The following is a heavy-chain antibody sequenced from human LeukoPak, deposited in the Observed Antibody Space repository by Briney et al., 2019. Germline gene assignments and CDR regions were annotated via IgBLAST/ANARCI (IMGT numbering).Heavy chain of an antibody. Sequence: SEALSLTCAVYGGSFSGYYWSWIRQPPGKGLEWIGEINHSGSTNYNPSLKSRVTIPVDTSKNQFSLKLSSVTAADTAVYYCARVHGGIVVVPAAINYYYYYYMDVWGKGTTVTVSS. CDR3: ARVHGGIVVVPAAINYYYYYYMDV. J-gene: IGHJ6*03. D-gene: IGHD2-2*01. CDR2: INHSGST. V-gene: IGHV4-34*01. CDR1: GGSFSGYY.